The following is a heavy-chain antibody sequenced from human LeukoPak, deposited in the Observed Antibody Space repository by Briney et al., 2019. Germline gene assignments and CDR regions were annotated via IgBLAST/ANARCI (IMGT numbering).Heavy chain of an antibody. CDR2: ISAYNSNT. Sequence: ASVKVSCKASGYTFTSYGISWVRQAPGQGLEWMGWISAYNSNTNYAQKLQGRVTMTTDTSTSTAYMELGSLRSDDTAVYYCARAPIQLWLIWVDYWGQGTLVTVSS. CDR3: ARAPIQLWLIWVDY. V-gene: IGHV1-18*01. CDR1: GYTFTSYG. J-gene: IGHJ4*02. D-gene: IGHD5-18*01.